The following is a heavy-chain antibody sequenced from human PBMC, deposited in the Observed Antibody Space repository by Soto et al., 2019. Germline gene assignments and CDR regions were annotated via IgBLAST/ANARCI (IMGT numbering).Heavy chain of an antibody. CDR2: ISGSSSYA. CDR1: VFTCSDYY. CDR3: ARDSSITPRPLDY. Sequence: SLRLSCSASVFTCSDYYMSWIRQAPGEGLEWLSYISGSSSYAIYADSVEGRFTISRDNAKSSLYLEMNSLRAEDTAVYYCARDSSITPRPLDYWGQGTQVTVS. J-gene: IGHJ4*02. V-gene: IGHV3-11*06. D-gene: IGHD6-6*01.